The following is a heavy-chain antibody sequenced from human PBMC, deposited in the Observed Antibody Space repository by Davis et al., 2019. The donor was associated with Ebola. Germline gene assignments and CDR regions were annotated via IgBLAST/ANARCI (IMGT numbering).Heavy chain of an antibody. CDR3: ARDPGYCSGGSCSNWFDP. D-gene: IGHD2-15*01. V-gene: IGHV3-48*02. CDR1: GFTFSSYS. Sequence: GESLKISCAASGFTFSSYSMNWVRQAPGKGLEWVSYISSSSSTIYYADSVKGRFTISRDNAKNSLYLQMNSLRDEETAVYYCARDPGYCSGGSCSNWFDPWGQGTLVTVSS. J-gene: IGHJ5*02. CDR2: ISSSSSTI.